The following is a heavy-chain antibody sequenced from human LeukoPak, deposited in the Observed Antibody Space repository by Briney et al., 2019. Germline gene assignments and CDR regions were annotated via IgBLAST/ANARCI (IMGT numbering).Heavy chain of an antibody. J-gene: IGHJ4*02. V-gene: IGHV4-31*03. D-gene: IGHD3-22*01. CDR3: ARGDSSGYSHFDS. CDR2: IYYSGST. CDR1: GGSISSGYYY. Sequence: SETLSLTCNVSGGSISSGYYYWSWIRQHPGKGLEWIGYIYYSGSTYYNPYLKSRLTMSVDTSKNQFSLNVSSVTAADTAVYYCARGDSSGYSHFDSWGQGALVTVSS.